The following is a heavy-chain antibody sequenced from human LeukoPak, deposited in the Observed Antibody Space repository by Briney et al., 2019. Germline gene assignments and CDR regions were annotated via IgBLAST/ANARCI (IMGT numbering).Heavy chain of an antibody. CDR3: ARERNWNHDY. J-gene: IGHJ4*02. CDR1: GYTFSAYY. V-gene: IGHV1-2*02. Sequence: ASVTVSCKASGYTFSAYYIRWVRQAPGQGLEWMGWINPNSGGTNYAQKFQGRVTITRDTSISTAYMELTRLRSDDTAVYYCARERNWNHDYWGQGTLVTVSS. D-gene: IGHD1-14*01. CDR2: INPNSGGT.